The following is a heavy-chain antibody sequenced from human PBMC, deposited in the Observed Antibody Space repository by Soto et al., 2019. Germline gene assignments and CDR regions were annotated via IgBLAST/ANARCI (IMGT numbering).Heavy chain of an antibody. CDR2: TYYRSKWYN. CDR3: ARADEFDYYDSSGYPTHFDY. CDR1: GDSVSSNSAA. J-gene: IGHJ4*02. V-gene: IGHV6-1*01. D-gene: IGHD3-22*01. Sequence: PSQTLSLTCAISGDSVSSNSAAWNWIRQSPSRGLEWLGRTYYRSKWYNDYAVSVKSRITINPDTSKNQFSLQLNSVTPEDTAVYYCARADEFDYYDSSGYPTHFDYWGQGTLVTVSS.